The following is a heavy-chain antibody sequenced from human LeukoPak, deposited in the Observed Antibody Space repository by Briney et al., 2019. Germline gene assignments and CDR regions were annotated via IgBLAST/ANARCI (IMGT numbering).Heavy chain of an antibody. CDR2: ISYDGSNK. V-gene: IGHV3-30-3*01. Sequence: GGSLRLSCAASGFTFSSYAMHWVRQAPGKGLEWVAVISYDGSNKYYADSVKGRFTISRDNSKNTLYLQMNSLRAEDTAVYYCARETYSSSWSCFNYWGQGTLVTVSS. D-gene: IGHD6-13*01. J-gene: IGHJ4*02. CDR1: GFTFSSYA. CDR3: ARETYSSSWSCFNY.